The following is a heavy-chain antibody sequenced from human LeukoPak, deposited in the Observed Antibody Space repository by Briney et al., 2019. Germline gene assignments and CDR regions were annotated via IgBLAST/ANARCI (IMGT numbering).Heavy chain of an antibody. J-gene: IGHJ6*02. CDR2: ISSSSSYI. CDR3: ARDIRSGTAYADQYYYYAMDV. Sequence: GESLRLSCAASGFTFSDYSINWVRQAPGKGLEWVSSISSSSSYIYYADSVKGRFTISRDNAQNSVYLQMNSLRAEDTAVYFCARDIRSGTAYADQYYYYAMDVWGQGTTVTVSS. D-gene: IGHD3-10*01. V-gene: IGHV3-21*01. CDR1: GFTFSDYS.